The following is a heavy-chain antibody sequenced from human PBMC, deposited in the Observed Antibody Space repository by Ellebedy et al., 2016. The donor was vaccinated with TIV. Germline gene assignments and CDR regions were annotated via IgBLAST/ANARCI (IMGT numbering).Heavy chain of an antibody. CDR3: ARGFHRGGGMPYYDP. Sequence: AASVKVSCKTSGYTFTSYGINWVRQAPGQGLEWMGWISAYNGNTNYAQKFQDRVTMTADTSTSTAYMELRSLRCDDTAVYYCARGFHRGGGMPYYDPWGQGIPVTVSS. J-gene: IGHJ5*02. D-gene: IGHD1-26*01. V-gene: IGHV1-18*01. CDR2: ISAYNGNT. CDR1: GYTFTSYG.